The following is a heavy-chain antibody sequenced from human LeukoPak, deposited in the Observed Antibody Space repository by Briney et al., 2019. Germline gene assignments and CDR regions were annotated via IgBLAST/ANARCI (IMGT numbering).Heavy chain of an antibody. V-gene: IGHV3-53*01. Sequence: GGSLRLSCAASGFTFNNYAMSWVRQAPGKGLEWVSIIYSGGSTSYADSVKGRFIISRDNSKNTLYLQMNSLRAEDTAVYYCARRSPIAGAGPRRLEDWGQGTLVTVSS. CDR1: GFTFNNYA. D-gene: IGHD6-13*01. J-gene: IGHJ4*02. CDR2: IYSGGST. CDR3: ARRSPIAGAGPRRLED.